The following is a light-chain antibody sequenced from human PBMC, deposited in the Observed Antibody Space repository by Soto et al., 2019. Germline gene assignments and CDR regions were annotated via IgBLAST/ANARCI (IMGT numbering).Light chain of an antibody. J-gene: IGKJ4*01. CDR3: QQFSSYQLN. CDR1: QTVRNNY. V-gene: IGKV3-20*01. Sequence: EFVLTQSPGTLSLSPGERATLSCRASQTVRNNYLAWYQQKPGQAPRLLIYDASSRATGIPDRFSGGGSGTDFTLTISRLEPDDFEVYYCQQFSSYQLNFGGGTKVDIX. CDR2: DAS.